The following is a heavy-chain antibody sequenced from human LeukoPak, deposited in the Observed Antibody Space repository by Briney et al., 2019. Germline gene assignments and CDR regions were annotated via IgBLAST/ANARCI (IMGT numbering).Heavy chain of an antibody. CDR1: GYTLTELS. J-gene: IGHJ4*02. CDR2: FDPEDGET. D-gene: IGHD3-22*01. V-gene: IGHV1-24*01. CDR3: ATDWGSGYYTFDY. Sequence: ASVKVSCKVSGYTLTELSMHWVRQAPGKGLEWMGGFDPEDGETIYAQKFQGRVTMTEDASTDTAYMELSSLRSEDTAVYYCATDWGSGYYTFDYWGQGTLVTVSS.